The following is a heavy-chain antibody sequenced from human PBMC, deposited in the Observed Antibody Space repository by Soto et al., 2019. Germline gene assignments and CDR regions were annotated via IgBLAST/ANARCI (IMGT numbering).Heavy chain of an antibody. CDR3: ARLPGCSSTSWTYGVAFDI. D-gene: IGHD2-2*01. J-gene: IGHJ3*02. V-gene: IGHV5-51*01. Sequence: PGESLKISCKGSGYSFTNYWIGWVRQMPGKGLEWMGIIYPGDSDTRYSPSFQGQVTISADKSISTAYLQWSSLKASDTAMYYCARLPGCSSTSWTYGVAFDIWGQGTMVTVSS. CDR2: IYPGDSDT. CDR1: GYSFTNYW.